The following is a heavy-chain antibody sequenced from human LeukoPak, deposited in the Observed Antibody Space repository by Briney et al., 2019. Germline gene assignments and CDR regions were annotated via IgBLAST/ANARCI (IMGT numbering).Heavy chain of an antibody. Sequence: PSQTLSLTCTVSGGSISSGGYYWSWIRQHPGEGLEWIGYIYYSGSTYYNPSLKSRVTISVDTSKNQFSLKLSSVTAADTAVYYCARERPLTGSAFDIWGQGTMVTVSS. CDR2: IYYSGST. CDR3: ARERPLTGSAFDI. J-gene: IGHJ3*02. CDR1: GGSISSGGYY. V-gene: IGHV4-31*03.